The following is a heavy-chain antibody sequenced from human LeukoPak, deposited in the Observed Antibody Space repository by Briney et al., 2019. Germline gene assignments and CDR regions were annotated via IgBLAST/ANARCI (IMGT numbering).Heavy chain of an antibody. CDR3: ARQNYYDSSGQNWFDP. CDR1: GGSFSGYY. Sequence: PSETLSLTCAVYGGSFSGYYWSWIRQPPGKGLEWIGEIIHSGSTNYNPSLKSRVTISVDTSKNQFSLNLTSLTAADTAVYYCARQNYYDSSGQNWFDPWGQGTLVTVSS. V-gene: IGHV4-34*12. D-gene: IGHD3-22*01. CDR2: IIHSGST. J-gene: IGHJ5*02.